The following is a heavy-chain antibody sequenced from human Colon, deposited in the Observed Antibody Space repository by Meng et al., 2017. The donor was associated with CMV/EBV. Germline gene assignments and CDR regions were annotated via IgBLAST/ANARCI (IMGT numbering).Heavy chain of an antibody. CDR1: GFNFRSFE. CDR2: ISSGGQTI. V-gene: IGHV3-48*03. CDR3: ARDPSLITISGVVTYGMDV. J-gene: IGHJ6*02. D-gene: IGHD3-3*01. Sequence: GGPLRLSCSASGFNFRSFEMNWVRQAPGKGLEWVAYISSGGQTIHYADSVKGRFTISRDNTNNSLYLHMTSLRADDTAVYYCARDPSLITISGVVTYGMDVWGPGTTVTVSS.